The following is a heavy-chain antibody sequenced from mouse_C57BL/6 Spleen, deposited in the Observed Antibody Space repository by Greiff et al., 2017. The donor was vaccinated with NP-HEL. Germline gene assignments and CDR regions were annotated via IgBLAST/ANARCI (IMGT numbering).Heavy chain of an antibody. Sequence: QVQLQQSGAELVMPGASVKLSCKASGYTFTSYWMHWVKQRPGQGLEWIGEIDPSDSYTNYNQKFKGKSTLTVDKSSSTAYMQLSSLTSEDSAVYYCARMGTGTGCFDYWGQGTTLTVSS. CDR3: ARMGTGTGCFDY. CDR2: IDPSDSYT. D-gene: IGHD4-1*01. J-gene: IGHJ2*01. CDR1: GYTFTSYW. V-gene: IGHV1-69*01.